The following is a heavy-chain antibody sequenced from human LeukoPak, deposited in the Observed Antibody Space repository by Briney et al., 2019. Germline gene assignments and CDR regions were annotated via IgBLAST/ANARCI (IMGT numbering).Heavy chain of an antibody. V-gene: IGHV4-34*01. D-gene: IGHD1-1*01. Sequence: SETLSLTCAVYGGSFSGYYWSWIRQPPGKGLEWVGEINHSGSTNYNPSLKSRVTISVDTSKNQFSLKLSSVTAADTAVYYCARLIPPLGRAGTRGFDYWGQGTLVTVSS. CDR3: ARLIPPLGRAGTRGFDY. J-gene: IGHJ4*02. CDR2: INHSGST. CDR1: GGSFSGYY.